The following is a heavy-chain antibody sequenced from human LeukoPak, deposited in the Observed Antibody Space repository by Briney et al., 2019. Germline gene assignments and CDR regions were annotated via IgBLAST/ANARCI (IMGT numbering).Heavy chain of an antibody. V-gene: IGHV3-48*01. CDR3: ARELAVPATGY. Sequence: PGGSLRLSCVASGFTLSIYSMNWVRQAPGKGLEWVSYISSSSSTIYYADSVKGRFTISRDNAKNSLYLQMNSLRAEDTAVYYCARELAVPATGYWGQGTLVTVSS. CDR1: GFTLSIYS. J-gene: IGHJ4*02. CDR2: ISSSSSTI. D-gene: IGHD2-15*01.